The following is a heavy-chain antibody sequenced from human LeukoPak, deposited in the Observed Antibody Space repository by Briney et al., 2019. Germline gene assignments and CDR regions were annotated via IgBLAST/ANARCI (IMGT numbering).Heavy chain of an antibody. D-gene: IGHD1-1*01. Sequence: ASVKVSCKASGYTFTSYDINWVRQATGQGLEWMGWMNPNSGNTGYAQKFQGRVTMTRNTSISTAYMELSRLRSDDTAVYYCARTRSENEAFDIWGQGTMVTVSS. CDR3: ARTRSENEAFDI. J-gene: IGHJ3*02. V-gene: IGHV1-8*01. CDR1: GYTFTSYD. CDR2: MNPNSGNT.